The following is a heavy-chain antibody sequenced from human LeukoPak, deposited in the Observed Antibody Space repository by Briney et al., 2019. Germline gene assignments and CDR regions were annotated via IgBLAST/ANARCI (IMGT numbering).Heavy chain of an antibody. CDR1: GFTFSSYE. V-gene: IGHV3-48*03. CDR2: ISSSGNTM. D-gene: IGHD3-10*01. J-gene: IGHJ4*02. CDR3: VRDRTMVIDY. Sequence: GGSLRLPCAASGFTFSSYEMNWVRQAPGKGLEWVSYISSSGNTMYYADSVKGRFTISRDNAKNSLYLQMNSLRAEDTAVYYCVRDRTMVIDYWGQGTLVTVSS.